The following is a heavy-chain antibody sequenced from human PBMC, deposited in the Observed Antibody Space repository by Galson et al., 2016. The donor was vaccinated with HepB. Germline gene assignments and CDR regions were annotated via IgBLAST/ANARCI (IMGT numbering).Heavy chain of an antibody. J-gene: IGHJ6*02. CDR1: GFTFSNYG. V-gene: IGHV3-48*02. Sequence: SLRLSCAASGFTFSNYGMNWVRQAPGKGLEWVSYISSDSSTIYYADSVKGRFTISRDNAKNSLYLQMNSLRDEDTAMFYCARDGSSTWYSGPSMDVWGQGTTVTVSS. CDR3: ARDGSSTWYSGPSMDV. CDR2: ISSDSSTI. D-gene: IGHD6-13*01.